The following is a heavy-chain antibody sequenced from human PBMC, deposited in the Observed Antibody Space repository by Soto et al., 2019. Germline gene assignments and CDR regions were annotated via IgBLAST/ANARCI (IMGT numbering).Heavy chain of an antibody. D-gene: IGHD3-16*02. CDR1: GGSISSYY. Sequence: PXETLSLTCTVSGGSISSYYWSWIRQPPGKGLEWIGYIYYSGSTNYNPSLKSRVTISVDTSKNQFSLKLSSVTAADTAVYYCAREQLLYDYVWGSYRSMAGMDVWGQGTTVTVSS. V-gene: IGHV4-59*01. J-gene: IGHJ6*02. CDR2: IYYSGST. CDR3: AREQLLYDYVWGSYRSMAGMDV.